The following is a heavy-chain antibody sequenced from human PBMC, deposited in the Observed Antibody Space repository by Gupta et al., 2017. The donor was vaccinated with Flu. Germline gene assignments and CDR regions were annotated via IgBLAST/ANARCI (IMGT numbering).Heavy chain of an antibody. CDR1: GFSLSDSH. V-gene: IGHV3-11*06. CDR2: IGSGGNT. D-gene: IGHD2-21*01. J-gene: IGHJ4*02. CDR3: ARDLDWAFIF. Sequence: VHLVESGGGLVQPGGSLRLTRVISGFSLSDSHMTWIRQVPGKGPEWISYIGSGGNTDYADSVRGRFTISRDNARDSVFLQMNSLRDEDTALYYCARDLDWAFIFWGQGVLVTVSS.